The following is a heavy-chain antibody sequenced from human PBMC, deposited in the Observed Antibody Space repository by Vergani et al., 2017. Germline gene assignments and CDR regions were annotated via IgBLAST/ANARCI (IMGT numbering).Heavy chain of an antibody. CDR2: IKQDGSEK. CDR1: GFTFSSYW. CDR3: ARDSYCSGGSGLINGMDV. V-gene: IGHV3-7*01. J-gene: IGHJ6*02. D-gene: IGHD2-15*01. Sequence: EVQLVESGGGLVQPGGSLRLSCAASGFTFSSYWMSWVRQAPGKGLEWVANIKQDGSEKYYVDSVKGRLTISRDNAKNSLHLQMNSLRAEDTAVYYCARDSYCSGGSGLINGMDVWGQGTTVTVSS.